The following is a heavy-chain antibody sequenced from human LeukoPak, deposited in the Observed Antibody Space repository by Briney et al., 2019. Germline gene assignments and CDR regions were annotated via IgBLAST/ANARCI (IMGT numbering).Heavy chain of an antibody. CDR2: INMDGFSI. CDR3: VRAIAAARDY. CDR1: GFTFSSYW. V-gene: IGHV3-74*01. Sequence: GGSLRLSCAASGFTFSSYWMYWVRHAPGKGLVWVSRINMDGFSISYADSVKGRFTISRDNAKNTLYLQMNSLRAEDTAVYYGVRAIAAARDYWGQGTLVTVSS. J-gene: IGHJ4*02. D-gene: IGHD6-13*01.